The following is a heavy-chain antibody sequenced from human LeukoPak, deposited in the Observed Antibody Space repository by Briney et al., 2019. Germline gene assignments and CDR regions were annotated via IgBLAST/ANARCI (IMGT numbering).Heavy chain of an antibody. CDR2: MYYSGST. J-gene: IGHJ4*02. V-gene: IGHV4-59*01. D-gene: IGHD2-15*01. CDR1: GGSISTYY. CDR3: ARTYCRGGHCHIDN. Sequence: PSETLSLTCSVSGGSISTYYWSWIRQPPGKGLEWIGYMYYSGSTNYNPSLKSRVNISVDTSKNQFPLKLSSVTPADTAVYYCARTYCRGGHCHIDNWDQGTMVTVSS.